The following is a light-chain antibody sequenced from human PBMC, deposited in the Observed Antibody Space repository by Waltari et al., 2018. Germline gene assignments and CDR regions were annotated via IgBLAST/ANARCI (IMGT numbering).Light chain of an antibody. J-gene: IGLJ3*02. CDR1: SSVFAVFNY. V-gene: IGLV2-14*01. CDR3: SSYTSTWV. CDR2: DVS. Sequence: QSALTQSASVSGSPGHSITISCTGPSSVFAVFNYVSWYQQHPGKAPQLMIYDVSKRPSGVSNRFSGSKSGNTASLTISGLQAEDEADYYCSSYTSTWVFGGGTKLTVL.